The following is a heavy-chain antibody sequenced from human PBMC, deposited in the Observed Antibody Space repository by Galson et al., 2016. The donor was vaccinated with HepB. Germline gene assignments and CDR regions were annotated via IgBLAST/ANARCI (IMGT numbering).Heavy chain of an antibody. V-gene: IGHV2-5*02. Sequence: PALVKPTQTLTLTCTFSGFSLSSSGVVVGWIRQPPGKALEWLALIYWDDDKRYSPSLKSRLTITKDTSKNQVVLTMTNMDPVDTATYYCAHWGEQIRGYWYFDLWGRGTLVTVSS. J-gene: IGHJ2*01. CDR3: AHWGEQIRGYWYFDL. D-gene: IGHD3-10*01. CDR2: IYWDDDK. CDR1: GFSLSSSGVV.